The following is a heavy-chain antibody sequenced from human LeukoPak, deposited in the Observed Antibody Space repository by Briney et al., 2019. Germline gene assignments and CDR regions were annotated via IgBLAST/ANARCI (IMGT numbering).Heavy chain of an antibody. D-gene: IGHD4-17*01. Sequence: SETLSLTCAVSHYSISSGYYWSWIRQPPGKGLEWIGYIYYSGSTYYNPSLKSRVTISVDTSKNQFSLKLSSVTAADTAVYYCARVNLHDYGAHFDYWGKGALVTVSS. CDR2: IYYSGST. CDR1: HYSISSGYY. V-gene: IGHV4-30-4*08. J-gene: IGHJ4*02. CDR3: ARVNLHDYGAHFDY.